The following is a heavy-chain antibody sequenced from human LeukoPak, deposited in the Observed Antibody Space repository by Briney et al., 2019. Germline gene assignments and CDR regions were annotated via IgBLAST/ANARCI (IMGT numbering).Heavy chain of an antibody. CDR2: ISGTGFTT. J-gene: IGHJ4*03. CDR3: TKDVQVGPTRGFFDF. D-gene: IGHD1-26*01. V-gene: IGHV3-23*01. CDR1: GFTFRSYT. Sequence: GGSLRLSCAASGFTFRSYTMSWVRQAPGKGLEWISAISGTGFTTHHTDSVKGRFTISRDNSKSMLYLQMDGLRVEDTAIYFCTKDVQVGPTRGFFDFWGQGTLVTVSS.